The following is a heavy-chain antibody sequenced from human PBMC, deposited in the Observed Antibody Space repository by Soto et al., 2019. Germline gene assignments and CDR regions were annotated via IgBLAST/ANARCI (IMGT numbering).Heavy chain of an antibody. V-gene: IGHV4-30-4*01. J-gene: IGHJ4*02. CDR2: IYYSGST. CDR3: AREGGIVGATTVDY. Sequence: PSETLSLTCTVSGGSISSGDYYWSWIRQPPGKGLEWIGYIYYSGSTYYNPSLKSRVTISVDTSKNQFSLKLSSVTAADTAVYYCAREGGIVGATTVDYWGQGTLVTVSS. CDR1: GGSISSGDYY. D-gene: IGHD1-26*01.